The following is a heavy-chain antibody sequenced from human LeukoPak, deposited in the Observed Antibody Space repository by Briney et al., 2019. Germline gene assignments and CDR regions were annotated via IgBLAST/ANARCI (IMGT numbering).Heavy chain of an antibody. CDR1: GGSISSYY. Sequence: SEALSLTCTVSGGSISSYYWGWIRQPPGKGLKWIGYIYYSGSTNYNPSLKSRVTISVDTSKNQFSLKLSSVTAADTAAYYCARDFNSSSWTPYFDYWGQGTLVTVSS. CDR2: IYYSGST. D-gene: IGHD6-13*01. CDR3: ARDFNSSSWTPYFDY. J-gene: IGHJ4*02. V-gene: IGHV4-59*01.